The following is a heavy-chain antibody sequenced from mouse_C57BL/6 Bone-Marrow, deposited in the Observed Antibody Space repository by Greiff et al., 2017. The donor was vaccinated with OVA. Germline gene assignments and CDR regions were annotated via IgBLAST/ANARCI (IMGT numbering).Heavy chain of an antibody. D-gene: IGHD2-1*01. J-gene: IGHJ1*03. CDR1: GIDFSRYW. V-gene: IGHV4-1*01. CDR3: ARERGIYYGNYDWYFDV. CDR2: INPDSSTI. Sequence: EVKLQESGGGLVQPGGSLKLSCAASGIDFSRYWMSWVRRAPGKGLEWIGEINPDSSTINYAPSLKDKFIISRDNAKNTLYLQMSKVRSEDTALYYCARERGIYYGNYDWYFDVWGTGTTVTVSS.